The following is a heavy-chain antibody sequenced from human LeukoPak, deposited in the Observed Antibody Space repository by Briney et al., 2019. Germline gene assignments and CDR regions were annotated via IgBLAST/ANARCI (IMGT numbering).Heavy chain of an antibody. CDR3: ARGGSSSPWFDP. CDR1: GGSFSGYY. J-gene: IGHJ5*02. CDR2: INHSGST. D-gene: IGHD6-13*01. V-gene: IGHV4-34*01. Sequence: SETLSLTCAVSGGSFSGYYWSWIRQPPGKGLEWIGEINHSGSTNYNPSLKSRVTISVDTSKNQFSLKLSSVTAADTDVYYCARGGSSSPWFDPWGQGTLVTVSS.